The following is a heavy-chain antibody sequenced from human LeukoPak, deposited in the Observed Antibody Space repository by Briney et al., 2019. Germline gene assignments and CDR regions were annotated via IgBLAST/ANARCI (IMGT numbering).Heavy chain of an antibody. J-gene: IGHJ3*02. V-gene: IGHV3-74*01. CDR1: GFTFSSYW. CDR2: TNSDGKTT. Sequence: GGSLRLSCAASGFTFSSYWMHWVRQAPGKGLVWVSRTNSDGKTTRYADSAKGRFTISRDNAKNTLYLQMNSLRAEDTAVYYCAGGTYAFDIWGQGTMVTVSS. CDR3: AGGTYAFDI. D-gene: IGHD2-2*01.